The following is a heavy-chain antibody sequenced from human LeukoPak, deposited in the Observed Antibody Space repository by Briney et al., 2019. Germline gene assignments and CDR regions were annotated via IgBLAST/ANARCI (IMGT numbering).Heavy chain of an antibody. CDR1: GDSVSSNSAA. Sequence: SQTLSLTCSISGDSVSSNSAAWNWIRQSPSRGLEWLGRTYYRSTWYNDYAVSVRGRITVNPDTSKNQFSLHLNSVTPEDTAVYYCARRLTQYDCFDPWGQGILVTVSS. D-gene: IGHD2-2*01. V-gene: IGHV6-1*01. CDR3: ARRLTQYDCFDP. J-gene: IGHJ5*02. CDR2: TYYRSTWYN.